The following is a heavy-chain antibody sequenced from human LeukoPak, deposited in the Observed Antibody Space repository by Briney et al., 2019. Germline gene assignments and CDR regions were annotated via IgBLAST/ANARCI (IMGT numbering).Heavy chain of an antibody. J-gene: IGHJ3*02. V-gene: IGHV3-74*01. CDR1: GFTFSSYW. D-gene: IGHD6-6*01. CDR3: VREYSSSSGRAFDI. Sequence: GGSLRLSCAASGFTFSSYWMHWVRQAPEKGLVWVSRISTDGSSTNSADSVKGRFTISRDNAKNTLYLQMNSLRAEDTAVYYCVREYSSSSGRAFDIWGQGTMVTVSP. CDR2: ISTDGSST.